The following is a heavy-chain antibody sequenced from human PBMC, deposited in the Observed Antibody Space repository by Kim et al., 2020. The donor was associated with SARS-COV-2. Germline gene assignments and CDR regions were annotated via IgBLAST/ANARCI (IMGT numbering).Heavy chain of an antibody. CDR3: AKEGSYGTISMIVVVINPYFDY. CDR1: GFTFSSYG. J-gene: IGHJ4*02. V-gene: IGHV3-30*18. CDR2: ISYDGSNK. Sequence: GGSLRLSCAASGFTFSSYGMHWVRQAPGKGLEWVAVISYDGSNKYYADSVKGRFTISRDNSKNTLYLQMNSLRAEDTAVYYCAKEGSYGTISMIVVVINPYFDYWGQGTLVTVSS. D-gene: IGHD3-22*01.